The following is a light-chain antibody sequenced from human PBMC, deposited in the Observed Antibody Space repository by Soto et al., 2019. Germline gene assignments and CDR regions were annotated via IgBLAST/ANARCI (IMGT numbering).Light chain of an antibody. J-gene: IGKJ3*01. CDR2: DAS. V-gene: IGKV3-11*01. CDR1: QSVSSY. Sequence: EIVLTQSPATLSLSPGERATLSCRASQSVSSYLAWYQQKPGQAPRLLIYDASNRATGIPARFSGSGSGTDFTPTISSLEPEDFAVYYCQQRSNWLLTYGPGTKVDIK. CDR3: QQRSNWLLT.